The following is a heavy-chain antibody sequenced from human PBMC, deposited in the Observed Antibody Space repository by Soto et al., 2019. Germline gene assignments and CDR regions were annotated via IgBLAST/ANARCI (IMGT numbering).Heavy chain of an antibody. CDR1: GGSINSDY. D-gene: IGHD1-26*01. CDR2: VRNSGST. CDR3: ARDLLSGRYGMDV. J-gene: IGHJ6*02. Sequence: SETLSLTCTVSGGSINSDYWSWIRQPPEKGLEWIGYVRNSGSTNYNPSPKSRVTISVDTSKNQFSLKLSSVTAADTGVYYCARDLLSGRYGMDVWGQGTTVTVSS. V-gene: IGHV4-59*01.